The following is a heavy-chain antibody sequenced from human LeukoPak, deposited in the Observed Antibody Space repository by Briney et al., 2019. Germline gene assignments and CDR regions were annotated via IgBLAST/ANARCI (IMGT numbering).Heavy chain of an antibody. J-gene: IGHJ4*02. CDR2: ISGSGGST. D-gene: IGHD2-21*02. CDR3: AGCGGDCSTSDY. Sequence: GGSLRLSCAASGFTFSSYGMSWVRQAPGKGLEWVSAISGSGGSTYYADSVKGRFTISRDNSKNTLYLQMNSLRAEDTAVYYCAGCGGDCSTSDYWGQGTLVTVSS. V-gene: IGHV3-23*01. CDR1: GFTFSSYG.